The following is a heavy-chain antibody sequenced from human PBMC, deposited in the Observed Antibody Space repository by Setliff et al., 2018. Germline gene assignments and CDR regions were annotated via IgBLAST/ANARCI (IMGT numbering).Heavy chain of an antibody. CDR1: GYNFITYA. CDR2: INVANGNT. Sequence: GASVKVSCKASGYNFITYAIHWVRLVPGQRPEWLGWINVANGNTKNSRKFQERLTISRDTPASTAYMELRGLTSEDTGVYYCARAGGPPGFDSWGQGTLVTVSS. CDR3: ARAGGPPGFDS. J-gene: IGHJ4*02. D-gene: IGHD1-1*01. V-gene: IGHV1-3*01.